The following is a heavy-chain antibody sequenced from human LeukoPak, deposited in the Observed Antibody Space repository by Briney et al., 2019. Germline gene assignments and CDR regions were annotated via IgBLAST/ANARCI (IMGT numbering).Heavy chain of an antibody. CDR3: ARRSSWYLRWFDP. D-gene: IGHD6-13*01. CDR2: INHSGST. J-gene: IGHJ5*02. V-gene: IGHV4-34*01. Sequence: SSETLSLTCAVYGGSFSGYYWSWIRQPPGKGLEWIGEINHSGSTNYNPSLKSRVTISVDTSKNQFSLKLSSVTAADTAVYYCARRSSWYLRWFDPWGQGTLVTVSS. CDR1: GGSFSGYY.